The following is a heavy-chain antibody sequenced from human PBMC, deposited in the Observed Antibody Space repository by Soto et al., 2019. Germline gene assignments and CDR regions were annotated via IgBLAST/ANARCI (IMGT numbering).Heavy chain of an antibody. CDR2: IYYSGCT. CDR3: ARYSGYEGLRFDP. Sequence: PSETLSLTCTVSGGSISSSSYYWGWIRQPPWKGLEWIGYIYYSGCTYYNPSLKSRVTISVDTSKNQFSLKLSSVTAADTAVYYCARYSGYEGLRFDPWGQGTLVTVSS. V-gene: IGHV4-39*01. CDR1: GGSISSSSYY. J-gene: IGHJ5*02. D-gene: IGHD5-12*01.